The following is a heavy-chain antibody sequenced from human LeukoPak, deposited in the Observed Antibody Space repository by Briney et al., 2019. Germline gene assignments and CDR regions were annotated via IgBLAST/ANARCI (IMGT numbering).Heavy chain of an antibody. CDR3: ARGPRNSDWYSIDY. CDR1: GGSISNYF. D-gene: IGHD6-19*01. CDR2: IYTSGST. V-gene: IGHV4-4*07. J-gene: IGHJ4*02. Sequence: PSETLSLTCTVSGGSISNYFWSWIRQPAGKGLEWIGRIYTSGSTDYNPSLKSRVTMSVDTSKNQFSLKLNSVTAADTAVYYCARGPRNSDWYSIDYWGQGTLATVS.